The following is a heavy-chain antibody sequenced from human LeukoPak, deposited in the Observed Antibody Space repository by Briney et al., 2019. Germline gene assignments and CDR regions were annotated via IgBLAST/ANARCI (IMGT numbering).Heavy chain of an antibody. D-gene: IGHD6-6*01. CDR3: ARGRSSMAARYFDC. CDR2: ISSSGTTI. CDR1: GFTFSSYE. Sequence: PGGSLRLSCAASGFTFSSYEMNWVRQAPGKGLEWVSYISSSGTTIYYADSVKGRFTISRNNAKNSLYLHMNILRAEDAAVYYCARGRSSMAARYFDCWGQGTLVTVSS. V-gene: IGHV3-48*03. J-gene: IGHJ4*02.